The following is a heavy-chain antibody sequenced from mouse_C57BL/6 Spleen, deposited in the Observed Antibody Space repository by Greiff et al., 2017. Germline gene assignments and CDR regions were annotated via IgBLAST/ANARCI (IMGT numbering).Heavy chain of an antibody. Sequence: QVQLQQPGTELVKPGASVKLSCKASGYTFTSYWMHWVKQRPGQGLEWIGNINPSNGGTNYNEKFKSKATLTVDKSSSTAYMQISSLTSEDSAVYYCARWGYPQYYFDYWGQGTTLTVSS. V-gene: IGHV1-53*01. CDR3: ARWGYPQYYFDY. CDR1: GYTFTSYW. J-gene: IGHJ2*01. CDR2: INPSNGGT. D-gene: IGHD3-1*01.